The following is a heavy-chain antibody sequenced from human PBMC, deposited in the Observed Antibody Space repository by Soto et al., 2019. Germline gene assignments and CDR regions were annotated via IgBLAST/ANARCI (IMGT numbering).Heavy chain of an antibody. V-gene: IGHV3-23*01. CDR3: ARMYSSSCDY. CDR2: ITGSGDRT. Sequence: EVQLLESGGDLVQPGGSLRLSCAASGFTFSTYAMRWVRQAPGKGLEWVSSITGSGDRTCYADSVKGRFTISRDNSQSTLHLQMNSLRAEDTAVYYCARMYSSSCDYWGQGTLVTVSS. CDR1: GFTFSTYA. J-gene: IGHJ4*02. D-gene: IGHD6-13*01.